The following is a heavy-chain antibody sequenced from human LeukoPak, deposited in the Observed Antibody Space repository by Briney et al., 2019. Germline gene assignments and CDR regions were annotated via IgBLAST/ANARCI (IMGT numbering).Heavy chain of an antibody. J-gene: IGHJ5*02. CDR2: IFYSGST. Sequence: PSETLSPTCTVSVGSISSNNYYWGWIRQPPGKGLECIGSIFYSGSTNYNPSLKSRVTISVDTSKNQFSLKLSSVTAADTAVYYCATALRGFDPWGQGTLVTVSS. CDR1: VGSISSNNYY. CDR3: ATALRGFDP. V-gene: IGHV4-39*07.